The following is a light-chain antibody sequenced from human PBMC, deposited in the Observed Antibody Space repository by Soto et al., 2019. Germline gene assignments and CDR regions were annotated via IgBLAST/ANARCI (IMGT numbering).Light chain of an antibody. CDR1: QSISSW. J-gene: IGKJ5*01. V-gene: IGKV1-33*01. Sequence: DIQFTSPPSTLSASVGDRVTITCRASQSISSWLDWDQQKPGKAPKLLIYAASNLETGVPSRFSGRGSGTDFTFTISSLQPEDIATYSCQQYDNLRSTFGQGTRLEI. CDR3: QQYDNLRST. CDR2: AAS.